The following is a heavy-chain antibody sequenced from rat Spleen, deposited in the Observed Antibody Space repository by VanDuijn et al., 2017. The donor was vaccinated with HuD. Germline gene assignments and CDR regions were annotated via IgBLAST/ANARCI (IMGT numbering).Heavy chain of an antibody. V-gene: IGHV5-25*01. CDR3: VRHWAY. CDR2: VNPGGTNY. Sequence: EVQLVESDGGLVQPGRSLKLSCAASGFTFTDYYMAWVRQAPGEGLEWVASVNPGGTNYYYPDTVKGRFVISKDNAGNTGYLQMDSLRSEDTANYYCVRHWAYWGQGTLVTVSS. CDR1: GFTFTDYY. J-gene: IGHJ3*01.